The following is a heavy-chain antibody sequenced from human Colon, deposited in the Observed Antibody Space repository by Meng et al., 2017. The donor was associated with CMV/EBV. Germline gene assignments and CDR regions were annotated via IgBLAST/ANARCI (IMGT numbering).Heavy chain of an antibody. V-gene: IGHV3-30*02. CDR2: IRFDGSNK. CDR3: ARLLIYDFWSGFDY. D-gene: IGHD3-3*01. CDR1: GFTLSDYG. J-gene: IGHJ4*02. Sequence: GESLKISCAASGFTLSDYGMHWVRQAPGKGLEWVSFIRFDGSNKYFSESVKGRFTISKDDSKNTLFLEMNSLRAEDTAVYYCARLLIYDFWSGFDYWGQGTLVTVSS.